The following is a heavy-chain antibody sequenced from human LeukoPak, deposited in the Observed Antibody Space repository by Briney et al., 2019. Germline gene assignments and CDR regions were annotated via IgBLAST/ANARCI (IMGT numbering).Heavy chain of an antibody. Sequence: ASVKVSCKASGYTFTGYYMHWVRQAPGQGLEWMGWINPNSGGTNYAQKFQGRVTMTRDTSISTAYMVLSRLRSDDTAVYYCARGSGSYPSYYYWGQGTLVTVSS. V-gene: IGHV1-2*02. CDR2: INPNSGGT. CDR1: GYTFTGYY. CDR3: ARGSGSYPSYYY. J-gene: IGHJ4*02. D-gene: IGHD1-26*01.